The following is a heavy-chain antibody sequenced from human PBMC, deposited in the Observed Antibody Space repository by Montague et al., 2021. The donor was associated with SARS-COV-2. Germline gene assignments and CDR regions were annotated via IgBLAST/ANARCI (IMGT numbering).Heavy chain of an antibody. V-gene: IGHV4-34*01. J-gene: IGHJ6*02. CDR3: ARLGAITLVRGITKADFSNDGRDV. D-gene: IGHD3-10*01. CDR1: SGSFRGYY. Sequence: SETLSLTCAVSSGSFRGYYWSWIRQPPGKGLEWIGEINHSGSTTYNPSLESRVSISVDTSNKQFSLKVTSVTAADTAVYYCARLGAITLVRGITKADFSNDGRDVWGQGTRVTVSS. CDR2: INHSGST.